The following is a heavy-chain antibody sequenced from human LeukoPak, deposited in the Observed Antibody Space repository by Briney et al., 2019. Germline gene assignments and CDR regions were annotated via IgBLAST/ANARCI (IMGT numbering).Heavy chain of an antibody. V-gene: IGHV3-23*01. CDR1: GFTFSSYA. Sequence: GGSLRLSCAASGFTFSSYAMSWVRQAPGKGLEWLSAISGSGGSTYYADSVKGRFTISRDNSKNTLYLQMDSLRAEDTAVYYCAKGSGKTTVKEGGRHYYYYGMDVWGQGTTVTVSS. CDR3: AKGSGKTTVKEGGRHYYYYGMDV. CDR2: ISGSGGST. D-gene: IGHD4-17*01. J-gene: IGHJ6*02.